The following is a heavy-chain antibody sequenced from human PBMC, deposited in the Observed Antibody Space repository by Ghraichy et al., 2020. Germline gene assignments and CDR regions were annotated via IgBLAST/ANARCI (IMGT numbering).Heavy chain of an antibody. V-gene: IGHV3-30*18. CDR1: GFTFSSYG. D-gene: IGHD2-2*01. Sequence: GESLNISCAASGFTFSSYGMHWVRQAPGKGLEWVAVISYDGSNKYYADSVKGRFTISRDNSKNTLYLQMNSLRAEDTAVYYCAKVRYCSSTSCYGGYHYYGMDVWGQGTTVTVSS. J-gene: IGHJ6*02. CDR2: ISYDGSNK. CDR3: AKVRYCSSTSCYGGYHYYGMDV.